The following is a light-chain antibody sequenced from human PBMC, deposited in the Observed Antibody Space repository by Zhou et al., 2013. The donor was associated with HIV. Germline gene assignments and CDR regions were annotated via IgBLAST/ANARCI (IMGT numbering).Light chain of an antibody. Sequence: DIQMTQSPSSLSASVGDRVTITCQASQDISNYLNWYQQKPGKAPKLLIYDASNLETGVPSRFSGSGSGTDFTLKISRVEAEDVGVYYCMQALQTPPFTFGPGTKVDI. CDR1: QDISNY. J-gene: IGKJ3*01. CDR3: MQALQTPPFT. CDR2: DAS. V-gene: IGKV1-33*01.